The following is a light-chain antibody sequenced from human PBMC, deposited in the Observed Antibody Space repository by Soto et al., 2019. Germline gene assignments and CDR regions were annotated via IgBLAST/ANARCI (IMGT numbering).Light chain of an antibody. CDR3: QQYDNWPWT. CDR2: GAS. CDR1: QSISDT. J-gene: IGKJ1*01. Sequence: DIVMTQSPDSLSVSPGGRATLSCRASQSISDTLAWYQQKPGQAPRLLIHGASTRAPGFPARFSGSGSGTDFTLTISSLQSEDFAVYYCQQYDNWPWTFGQGTKVDNK. V-gene: IGKV3-15*01.